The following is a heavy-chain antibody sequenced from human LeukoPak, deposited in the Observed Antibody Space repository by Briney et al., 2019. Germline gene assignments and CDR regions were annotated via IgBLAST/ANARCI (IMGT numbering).Heavy chain of an antibody. CDR3: ARDPYYDFWSGQTDY. Sequence: GASVKVSCKASGYTFTGYYMHRVRQAPGQGLEWMGWINPNSGGTNYAQKFQGRVTMTRDTSISTAYMELSRLRSDDTAVYYCARDPYYDFWSGQTDYWGQGTLVAVSS. J-gene: IGHJ4*02. D-gene: IGHD3-3*01. CDR2: INPNSGGT. V-gene: IGHV1-2*02. CDR1: GYTFTGYY.